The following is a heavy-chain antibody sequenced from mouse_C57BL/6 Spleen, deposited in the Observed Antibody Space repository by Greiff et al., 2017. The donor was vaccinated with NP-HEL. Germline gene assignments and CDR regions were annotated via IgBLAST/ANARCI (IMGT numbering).Heavy chain of an antibody. V-gene: IGHV1-85*01. Sequence: QVQLQQSGPELVKPGASVKLSCKASGYTFTSYDINWVKQRPGQGLEWIGWIYPRDGSTNYNDKFKGKATLTVDTSSSTAYMELTSLTSDDSAVDFGASGLLTWMYFCCWGQRTTLTASS. CDR1: GYTFTSYD. J-gene: IGHJ2*01. CDR3: ASGLLTWMYFCC. D-gene: IGHD4-1*01. CDR2: IYPRDGST.